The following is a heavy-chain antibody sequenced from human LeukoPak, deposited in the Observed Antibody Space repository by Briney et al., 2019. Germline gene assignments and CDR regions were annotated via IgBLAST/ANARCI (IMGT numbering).Heavy chain of an antibody. Sequence: PGGSLRLSCAASGFTVSSNYMSWVRQAPGKGLEWVSVIYSGGSTYYADSVKGRFTISRDNSKNTLYLQMNSLRAEDTAVYYCARGDRNRSSWTTGYWYFDLWGRGTLVTVSS. CDR1: GFTVSSNY. V-gene: IGHV3-53*01. CDR3: ARGDRNRSSWTTGYWYFDL. D-gene: IGHD6-13*01. J-gene: IGHJ2*01. CDR2: IYSGGST.